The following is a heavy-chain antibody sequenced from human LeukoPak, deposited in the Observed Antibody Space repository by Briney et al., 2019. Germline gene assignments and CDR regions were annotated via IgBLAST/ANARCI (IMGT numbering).Heavy chain of an antibody. V-gene: IGHV4-59*01. D-gene: IGHD1-26*01. CDR1: GGSISSYY. J-gene: IGHJ4*02. Sequence: PSETLSLTCSVSGGSISSYYWSWIRQPPGKGLEWIGYIYYSGSTNYNPSLQSRVTISIDTSKNQFSLKLSSVTAADTAVYYCARSIYSGTSNFDYWGQGTLVIVSS. CDR3: ARSIYSGTSNFDY. CDR2: IYYSGST.